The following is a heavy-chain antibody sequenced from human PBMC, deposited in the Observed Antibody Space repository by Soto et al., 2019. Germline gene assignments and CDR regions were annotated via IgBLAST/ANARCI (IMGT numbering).Heavy chain of an antibody. CDR3: ARGLYCGGDCFSYYYYGMDV. J-gene: IGHJ6*02. CDR2: IIPIFGTA. CDR1: GGTFSSYA. Sequence: SVKCCCKASGGTFSSYAISWVRQAPGQGLEWMGGIIPIFGTANYAQKFQGRVTITADKSTSTAYMELSSLRSEDTAVYYCARGLYCGGDCFSYYYYGMDVWGQGTTVTVSS. D-gene: IGHD2-21*02. V-gene: IGHV1-69*06.